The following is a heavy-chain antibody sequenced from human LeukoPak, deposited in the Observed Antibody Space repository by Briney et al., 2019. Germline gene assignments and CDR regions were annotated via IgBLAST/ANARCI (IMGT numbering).Heavy chain of an antibody. J-gene: IGHJ4*02. CDR1: GLTFINYW. D-gene: IGHD1-26*01. CDR2: INRDGSGK. CDR3: ARVEYSGNGNLY. V-gene: IGHV3-7*03. Sequence: GGSLRLSCAGSGLTFINYWMTWVRQVPGKGLEWVANINRDGSGKYYLPSVRGRFTISKDDAKDSLYLQMDSLRPEDTAIYYCARVEYSGNGNLYWGQGTLVTVSS.